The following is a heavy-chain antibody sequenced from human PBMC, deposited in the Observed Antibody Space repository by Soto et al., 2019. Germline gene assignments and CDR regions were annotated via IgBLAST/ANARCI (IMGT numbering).Heavy chain of an antibody. Sequence: GGSLRLSCAASGFTFSNFWMSWVRQAPWKGLEWVANIKEDGSEKHSVDSVKGRFTISRDNAKNSLYLQMNSLRPEDTAVYYCARDMDTYGYGLFNYWGQGTLVTVSS. D-gene: IGHD5-18*01. J-gene: IGHJ4*02. V-gene: IGHV3-7*04. CDR3: ARDMDTYGYGLFNY. CDR2: IKEDGSEK. CDR1: GFTFSNFW.